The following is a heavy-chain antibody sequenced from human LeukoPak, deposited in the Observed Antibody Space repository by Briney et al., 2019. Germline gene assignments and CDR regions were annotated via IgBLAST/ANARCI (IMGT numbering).Heavy chain of an antibody. CDR2: INPSGGST. Sequence: ASVKVSCKASGYTFTSYYMHWVRQAPGQGLEWMGIINPSGGSTSYAQKFQGRVTMTRDTSISTAYMELSRLRSDDTAVYYCARVGSITMVRGAIPPDYWGQGTLVTVSS. CDR1: GYTFTSYY. V-gene: IGHV1-46*01. J-gene: IGHJ4*02. D-gene: IGHD3-10*01. CDR3: ARVGSITMVRGAIPPDY.